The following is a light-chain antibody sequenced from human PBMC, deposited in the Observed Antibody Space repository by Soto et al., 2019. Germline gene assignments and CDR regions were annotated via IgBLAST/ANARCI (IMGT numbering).Light chain of an antibody. V-gene: IGLV1-40*01. J-gene: IGLJ2*01. CDR2: ANN. CDR3: QSYDSSLSASVV. Sequence: QSVLTQPPSASGTPGQRVTISCSGSSSNIGGNSVNWYQHLPGAAPRLLIYANNNRPSGVPDRFSGSRSGTSASLAITGLQAEDEADYYCQSYDSSLSASVVFGGGTKLTVL. CDR1: SSNIGGNS.